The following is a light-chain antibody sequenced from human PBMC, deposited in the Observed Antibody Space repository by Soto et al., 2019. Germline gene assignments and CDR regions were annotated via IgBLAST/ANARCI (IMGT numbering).Light chain of an antibody. CDR1: QSPLHSDGKTY. J-gene: IGKJ1*01. V-gene: IGKV2-29*03. CDR2: DAS. Sequence: IVITQTPLSLSVTPGQPASMSCKTSQSPLHSDGKTYLYWYLQRPGQPPQLLIYDASSLESGVPSRFSGSGSGTEFTLTISSLQPDDFATYYCQQYNSYSPWTFGQGTKVDIK. CDR3: QQYNSYSPWT.